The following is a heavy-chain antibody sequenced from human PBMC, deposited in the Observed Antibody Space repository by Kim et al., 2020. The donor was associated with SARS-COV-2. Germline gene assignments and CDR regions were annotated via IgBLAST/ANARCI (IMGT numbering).Heavy chain of an antibody. CDR2: IYYSGST. D-gene: IGHD3-3*01. V-gene: IGHV4-39*07. J-gene: IGHJ4*02. CDR3: ARGGGPVLRFLEWFPYFDY. Sequence: SETLSLTCTVSGGSISSSSYYWGWIRQPPGKGLEWIGSIYYSGSTYYNPSLKSRVTISVDTSKNQFSLKLSSVTAADTAVYYCARGGGPVLRFLEWFPYFDYWGQGTLVTVSS. CDR1: GGSISSSSYY.